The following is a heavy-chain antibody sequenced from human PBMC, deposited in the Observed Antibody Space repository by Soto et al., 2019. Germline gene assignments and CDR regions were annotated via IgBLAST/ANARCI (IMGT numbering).Heavy chain of an antibody. J-gene: IGHJ3*02. D-gene: IGHD6-25*01. CDR1: GYTFTTYY. CDR2: INPSSGTT. V-gene: IGHV1-46*01. Sequence: QVQLVQSGAEVKKPGASVKVSCKTSGYTFTTYYVHWVRQAPGQGLEWMAIINPSSGTTNYAQKFQGRVTVTRDTSTSTVYVEVSSLRSEDTAVYYCARAQPNKSGWTNDFDNWGQGTVVTVSS. CDR3: ARAQPNKSGWTNDFDN.